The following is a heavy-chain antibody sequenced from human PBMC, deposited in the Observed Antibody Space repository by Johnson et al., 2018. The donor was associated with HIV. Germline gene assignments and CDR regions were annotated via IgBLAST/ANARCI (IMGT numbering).Heavy chain of an antibody. CDR2: MGTAGDT. CDR3: ARGGSRTTIFGVDINLGGFDI. Sequence: EVQLVESGGDWVQRGGSLKLSCAASGFTFSNYDIHWVRQATGKGLEWVSTMGTAGDTYYAGSVKGRFTVSRENAKNSLYLQMNSLRAGDTAVYYCARGGSRTTIFGVDINLGGFDIWGQGTMVTVSS. CDR1: GFTFSNYD. D-gene: IGHD3-3*01. V-gene: IGHV3-13*01. J-gene: IGHJ3*02.